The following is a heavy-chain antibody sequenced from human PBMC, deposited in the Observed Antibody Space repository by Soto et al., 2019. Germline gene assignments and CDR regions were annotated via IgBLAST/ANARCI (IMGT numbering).Heavy chain of an antibody. CDR3: ATEPSILTGYWFDY. J-gene: IGHJ5*01. CDR2: FDPEDGET. V-gene: IGHV1-24*01. CDR1: GYTLTELS. Sequence: GDSVKVSCKVSGYTLTELSMHWVRQAPGKGLEWMGGFDPEDGETIYAQKFQGRVTMTEDTSTDTAYMELSSLRSEDTAVYYCATEPSILTGYWFDYWDQGTLVTVYS. D-gene: IGHD3-9*01.